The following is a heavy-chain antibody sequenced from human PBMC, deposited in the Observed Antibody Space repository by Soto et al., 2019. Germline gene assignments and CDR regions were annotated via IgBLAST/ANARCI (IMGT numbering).Heavy chain of an antibody. J-gene: IGHJ6*03. V-gene: IGHV3-7*01. CDR1: GFTFSSYW. CDR2: IKQDGSEK. CDR3: ARGVICSSTSCYKNYYYYYMDV. Sequence: GGSLRLSCAASGFTFSSYWMSWVRQAPGRGLEWVANIKQDGSEKYYVDSVKGRFTISRDNAKNSLSLQMNSLRAEDTAVFYCARGVICSSTSCYKNYYYYYMDVWGKGTTVTVSS. D-gene: IGHD2-2*01.